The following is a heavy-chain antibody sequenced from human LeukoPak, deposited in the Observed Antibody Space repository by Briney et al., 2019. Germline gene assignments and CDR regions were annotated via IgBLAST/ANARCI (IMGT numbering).Heavy chain of an antibody. Sequence: GGSLRLSCAASGFTVSSNYMSWVRQAPGKGLEWVSVIYSGGSTYYADSVKGRFTISRDNSKNTLYLQMNSLRAEDTAVYYCASSVGVPAAKGDWFDPWGQGTLVTVSS. CDR1: GFTVSSNY. J-gene: IGHJ5*02. D-gene: IGHD2-2*01. CDR3: ASSVGVPAAKGDWFDP. CDR2: IYSGGST. V-gene: IGHV3-66*01.